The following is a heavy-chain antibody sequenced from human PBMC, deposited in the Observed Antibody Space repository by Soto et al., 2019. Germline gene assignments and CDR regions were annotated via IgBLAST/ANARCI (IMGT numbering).Heavy chain of an antibody. CDR1: GGSISSGGYY. J-gene: IGHJ3*02. CDR3: ARDRVVKDFVVVPAAIPPDAFDI. D-gene: IGHD2-2*01. Sequence: SETLSLTCTVSGGSISSGGYYWSWIRQHPGKGLEWIGYIYYSWSTYYNPSLKSRVTISVDTSKNQFSLKLISVTAADTAVYYCARDRVVKDFVVVPAAIPPDAFDIWGQGTMVTVSS. CDR2: IYYSWST. V-gene: IGHV4-31*03.